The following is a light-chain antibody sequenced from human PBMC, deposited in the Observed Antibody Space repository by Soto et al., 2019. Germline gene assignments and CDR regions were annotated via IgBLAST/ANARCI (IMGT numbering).Light chain of an antibody. CDR2: DAS. Sequence: DNVLTQSPDTLSLSPGERATLSCRASQSVSTYLAWYQQKPGQAPRLLIYDASDRATGIPARFSGSGSGTDFTLTISSLEPEDFAVYYCQQCGSSSYTFGQGTRLEIK. CDR1: QSVSTY. J-gene: IGKJ2*01. CDR3: QQCGSSSYT. V-gene: IGKV3-11*01.